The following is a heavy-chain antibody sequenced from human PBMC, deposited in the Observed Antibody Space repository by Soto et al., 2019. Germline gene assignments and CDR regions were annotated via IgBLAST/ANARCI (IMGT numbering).Heavy chain of an antibody. CDR3: AKYPSGGSSYESNWFDP. D-gene: IGHD5-18*01. J-gene: IGHJ5*02. Sequence: QVHLVESGGGVVQPGRSLRLSCAASGFPFSAYGMHWVRQAPGKGLEWVAVISYDGSDEYYPDSVKGRFTISRDNSKNTLSLQMSSLRPEDTSVYYCAKYPSGGSSYESNWFDPWGQGTLVTVSS. CDR1: GFPFSAYG. CDR2: ISYDGSDE. V-gene: IGHV3-30*18.